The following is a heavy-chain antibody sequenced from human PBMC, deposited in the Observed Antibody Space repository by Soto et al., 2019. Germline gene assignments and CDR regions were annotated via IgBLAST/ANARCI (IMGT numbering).Heavy chain of an antibody. J-gene: IGHJ4*02. CDR1: GGSVSSGSYY. D-gene: IGHD7-27*01. Sequence: SETLSLTCTVSGGSVSSGSYYWSWIRQPPGKGLEWIGYIYYSGSTNYNPSLKSRVTISVDTSKNQFSLKLRSVTAADTAVYYCATANWGPNPYFDYWGQGTLVTVSS. CDR2: IYYSGST. CDR3: ATANWGPNPYFDY. V-gene: IGHV4-61*01.